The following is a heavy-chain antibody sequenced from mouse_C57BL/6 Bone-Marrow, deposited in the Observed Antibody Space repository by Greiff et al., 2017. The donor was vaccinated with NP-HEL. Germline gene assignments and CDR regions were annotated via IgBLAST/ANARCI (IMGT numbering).Heavy chain of an antibody. V-gene: IGHV7-3*01. J-gene: IGHJ2*01. CDR1: GFTFTDYY. D-gene: IGHD1-1*01. Sequence: DVKLVESGGGLVQPGGSLSLSCAASGFTFTDYYMSWVRQPPGKALEWLGFIRNKANGYTTEYSASVKGRFTISRDNSQSILYLQMNALRAEDSATYYCARDGKGSSFDYWGQGTTLTVSS. CDR2: IRNKANGYTT. CDR3: ARDGKGSSFDY.